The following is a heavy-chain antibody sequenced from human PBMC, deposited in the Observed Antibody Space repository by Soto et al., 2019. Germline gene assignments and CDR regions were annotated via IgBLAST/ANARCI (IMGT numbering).Heavy chain of an antibody. D-gene: IGHD1-26*01. V-gene: IGHV3-21*01. J-gene: IGHJ4*01. CDR3: AGSADDGRDN. CDR2: ISSSSSFI. Sequence: EVQLVESGGGLVKPGGSLRLSCAASGFSLSDYSMNWIRQAPGKGLEWVASISSSSSFIHYPESMKGRFTISRDNAKNSLYLQMNSLSAEDTAVYYCAGSADDGRDNWGHGTLVTVSS. CDR1: GFSLSDYS.